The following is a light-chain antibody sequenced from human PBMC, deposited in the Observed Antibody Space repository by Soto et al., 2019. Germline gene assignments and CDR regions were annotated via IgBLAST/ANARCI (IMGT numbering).Light chain of an antibody. CDR2: KAS. V-gene: IGKV1-5*03. Sequence: DIQMTQSPSTLSGSVGDRVTITCRASQTISSWLAWYQQKPGKAPKLLIYKASTLKSGVPSRFSGSGSGTEFTLTISSLQPDDFATYYCQQLDLYPITFGPGTKVDIK. CDR1: QTISSW. J-gene: IGKJ3*01. CDR3: QQLDLYPIT.